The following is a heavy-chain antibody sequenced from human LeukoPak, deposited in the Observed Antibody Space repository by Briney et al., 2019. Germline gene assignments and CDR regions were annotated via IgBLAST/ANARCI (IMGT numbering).Heavy chain of an antibody. V-gene: IGHV1-2*02. CDR3: AREEDMVWGVLYYYYGMDV. J-gene: IGHJ6*02. Sequence: ASVTVSFTAPGYTFTVYYMHWVRQAPGQGVEWVGWINPNSGGTNYAQKFQGRVTMTRDTSISTAYMELSRLRSDDTAVYYCAREEDMVWGVLYYYYGMDVWGQGTTVTVSS. CDR2: INPNSGGT. CDR1: GYTFTVYY. D-gene: IGHD3-10*01.